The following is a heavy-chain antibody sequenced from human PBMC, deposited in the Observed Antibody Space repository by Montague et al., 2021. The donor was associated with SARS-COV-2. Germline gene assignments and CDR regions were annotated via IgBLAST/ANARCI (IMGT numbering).Heavy chain of an antibody. CDR1: GFSLTTSGVG. V-gene: IGHV2-5*02. J-gene: IGHJ1*01. Sequence: PALVKPTQTLTLTCSFSGFSLTTSGVGVGWIRQPPGRALELVALIYWDDDKRLSPSLKSRLTITKDTSKNQVALRMTNMDPVDTATYYCAHTVAADCTGYFDHWGQGTLVTVSS. CDR3: AHTVAADCTGYFDH. CDR2: IYWDDDK. D-gene: IGHD2-8*02.